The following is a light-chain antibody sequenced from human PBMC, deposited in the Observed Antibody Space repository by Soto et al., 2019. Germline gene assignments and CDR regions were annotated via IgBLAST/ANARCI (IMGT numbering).Light chain of an antibody. J-gene: IGLJ1*01. CDR1: SSDVGGYNY. CDR3: SSYTSSSSGSYV. Sequence: QSVLTQPASVSGSPGQSITISCTGTSSDVGGYNYVSWYQQHPGKAPKLMIYDVSNRPSGVSNRFSDSKSGNTASLTISGLQAEDEADYYCSSYTSSSSGSYVFGTGTKLTVL. CDR2: DVS. V-gene: IGLV2-14*01.